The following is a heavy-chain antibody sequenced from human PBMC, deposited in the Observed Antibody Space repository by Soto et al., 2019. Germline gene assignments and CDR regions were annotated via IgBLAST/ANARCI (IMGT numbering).Heavy chain of an antibody. CDR3: ARVYKLQRVNWFDP. CDR1: GGSISGYY. CDR2: IYSSGNS. D-gene: IGHD6-13*01. V-gene: IGHV4-4*07. J-gene: IGHJ5*02. Sequence: QVQLQESGPGLVKPSETLSLTCTVSGGSISGYYWTWIRQPAGKGLEWIGRIYSSGNSYYNPSLKSRVTMSVDTSKNQFSLNLSSLTAADTAVYFCARVYKLQRVNWFDPWGQGTLVTVSS.